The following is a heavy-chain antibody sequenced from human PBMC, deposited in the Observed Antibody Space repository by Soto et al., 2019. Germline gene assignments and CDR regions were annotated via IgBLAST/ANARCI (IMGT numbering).Heavy chain of an antibody. D-gene: IGHD3-22*01. V-gene: IGHV4-34*01. CDR2: INHSGST. Sequence: SETLSLTCAVYGGSFSGYYWSWIRQPPGKGLEWIGEINHSGSTNYNPSLKSRVTISVDTSKNQFSLKLSSVTAADTAVYYCASRDETYDSSGYYFDYWRQGTLVT. CDR3: ASRDETYDSSGYYFDY. CDR1: GGSFSGYY. J-gene: IGHJ4*02.